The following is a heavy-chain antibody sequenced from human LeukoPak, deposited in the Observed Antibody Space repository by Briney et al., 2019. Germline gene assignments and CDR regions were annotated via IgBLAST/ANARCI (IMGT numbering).Heavy chain of an antibody. CDR2: IIPIFGTA. CDR1: GGTFSSYA. J-gene: IGHJ5*02. CDR3: ARDLLITYWFDP. D-gene: IGHD3-16*01. Sequence: ASVKVSCKASGGTFSSYAISWVRQAPGQGLDWMGRIIPIFGTANYAQKFQGRVTITTDGSTSTAYMELSSLRSEDTAVYYCARDLLITYWFDPWGQGTLVTVSS. V-gene: IGHV1-69*05.